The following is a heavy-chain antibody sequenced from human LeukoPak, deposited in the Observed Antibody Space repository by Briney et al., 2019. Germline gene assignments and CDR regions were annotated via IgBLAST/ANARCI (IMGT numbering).Heavy chain of an antibody. CDR3: ARGWDSSGYYYSFDY. V-gene: IGHV3-21*01. J-gene: IGHJ4*02. CDR1: GFTFSSYS. D-gene: IGHD3-22*01. CDR2: ISSSSSYI. Sequence: VGSLRLSCAASGFTFSSYSMNWVRQAPGKGLEWVSSISSSSSYIYYADSVKGRFTISRDNAKNSLYLQMNSLRAEDTAVYYCARGWDSSGYYYSFDYWGQGTLVTVSS.